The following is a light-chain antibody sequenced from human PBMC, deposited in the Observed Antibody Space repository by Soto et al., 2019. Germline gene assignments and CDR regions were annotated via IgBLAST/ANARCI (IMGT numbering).Light chain of an antibody. Sequence: EIVLTPSPGTLSLSPGERATLSCRASQSLSSNYLAWYQQRPGQSPRLLVYGASSRATGIPDRFSGSGFGTDFALTISRLEPEDSAVYYCHQYDNAPFTFGPGTRVGIK. CDR3: HQYDNAPFT. CDR1: QSLSSNY. J-gene: IGKJ3*01. V-gene: IGKV3-20*01. CDR2: GAS.